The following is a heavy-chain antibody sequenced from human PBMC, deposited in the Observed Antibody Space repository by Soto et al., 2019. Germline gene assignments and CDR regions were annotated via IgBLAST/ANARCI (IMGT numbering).Heavy chain of an antibody. J-gene: IGHJ4*02. Sequence: ETLSLTCAVYGGSFSGYYWSWIRQPPGKGLEWIGEINHSGSTNYNPSLKSRVTISVDTSKNQFSLKLSSVTAADTAVYYCARGKTLAGPSTYYGFDYWGQGTLVTVSS. CDR1: GGSFSGYY. CDR2: INHSGST. CDR3: ARGKTLAGPSTYYGFDY. D-gene: IGHD3-22*01. V-gene: IGHV4-34*01.